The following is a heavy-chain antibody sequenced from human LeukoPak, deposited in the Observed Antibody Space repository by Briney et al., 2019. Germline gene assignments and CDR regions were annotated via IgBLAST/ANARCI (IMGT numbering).Heavy chain of an antibody. D-gene: IGHD6-13*01. V-gene: IGHV7-4-1*02. CDR3: ASVSSSWYGLAADY. Sequence: ASVKVSCKASGYTFTSYAMNWVRQAPGQGLEWMGWINTNTGNPTYAQGFTGRFVFSLDTSVSTAYLQISSLKAEDTAVYYCASVSSSWYGLAADYWGQGTLVTVSS. CDR2: INTNTGNP. J-gene: IGHJ4*02. CDR1: GYTFTSYA.